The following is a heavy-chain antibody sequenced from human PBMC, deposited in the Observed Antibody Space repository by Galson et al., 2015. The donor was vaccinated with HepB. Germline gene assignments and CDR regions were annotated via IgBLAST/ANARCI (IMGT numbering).Heavy chain of an antibody. D-gene: IGHD1-7*01. V-gene: IGHV5-51*01. CDR3: ARQGTGTTLYYYYYYYMDV. J-gene: IGHJ6*03. CDR1: GYSFTSYW. CDR2: IYPGDSDT. Sequence: QSGAEVKKPGESLKISCKGSGYSFTSYWIGWVRQMPGKGLEWMGIIYPGDSDTRYSPSFQGQVTISADKSISTAYLQWSSLKASDTAMYYCARQGTGTTLYYYYYYYMDVWGKGTTVTVSS.